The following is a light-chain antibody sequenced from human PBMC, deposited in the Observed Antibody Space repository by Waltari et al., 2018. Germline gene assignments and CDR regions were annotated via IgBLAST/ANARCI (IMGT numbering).Light chain of an antibody. CDR2: KAS. J-gene: IGKJ1*01. CDR1: QSISSW. Sequence: DIQMTQSPSTLSASVGDRVTITCRASQSISSWLAWYQQKPGKASKLLIYKASSLESGVPVRFSGSGSGTEFTLTISSLQPDDFATYYCQQYNSYSGTFGQGTKVEIK. V-gene: IGKV1-5*03. CDR3: QQYNSYSGT.